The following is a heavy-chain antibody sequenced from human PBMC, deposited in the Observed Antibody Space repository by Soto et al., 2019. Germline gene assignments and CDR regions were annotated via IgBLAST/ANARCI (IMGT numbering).Heavy chain of an antibody. CDR1: GYIFTDHC. V-gene: IGHV5-51*01. CDR3: ARRHYCRGDCTINPDYYYGMAV. Sequence: PGESLKISCKGSGYIFTDHCIVWVRQMAGKGLKWVGIICPGYSNIIYSPSVQGQVTISADMSISTAYLQWSSLKASDTAIYYCARRHYCRGDCTINPDYYYGMAVWGQGTTVTVSS. D-gene: IGHD2-21*02. J-gene: IGHJ6*02. CDR2: ICPGYSNI.